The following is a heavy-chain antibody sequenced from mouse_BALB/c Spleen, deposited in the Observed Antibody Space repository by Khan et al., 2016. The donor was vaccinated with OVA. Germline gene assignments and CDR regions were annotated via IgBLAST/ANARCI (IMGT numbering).Heavy chain of an antibody. Sequence: QVQLKQSGPGLVAPSQSLSITCTISGFSLTNYGVHWVRQPPGKGLEWLVVIWSDGSTAYNSALNSTLSISKDNSKSQVFLKMNSLQTDDTAMYYCARQPYYDYYIMDYWGQGTSVTVSS. CDR2: IWSDGST. D-gene: IGHD2-10*01. CDR1: GFSLTNYG. CDR3: ARQPYYDYYIMDY. J-gene: IGHJ4*01. V-gene: IGHV2-6-1*01.